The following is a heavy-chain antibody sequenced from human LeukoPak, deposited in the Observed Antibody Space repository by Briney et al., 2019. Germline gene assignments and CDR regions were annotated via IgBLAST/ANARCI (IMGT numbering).Heavy chain of an antibody. J-gene: IGHJ4*02. V-gene: IGHV1-69*13. CDR3: ARVPREYQLLYYFDY. CDR1: GGTFSSYA. Sequence: ASVKVSCKASGGTFSSYAISWVRQAPGQGLEWMGGIIPIFGTANYAQKFQGRVTITADESTSTAYMELSSLRSEDTAVYYCARVPREYQLLYYFDYWGQGTLVTVSS. CDR2: IIPIFGTA. D-gene: IGHD2-2*01.